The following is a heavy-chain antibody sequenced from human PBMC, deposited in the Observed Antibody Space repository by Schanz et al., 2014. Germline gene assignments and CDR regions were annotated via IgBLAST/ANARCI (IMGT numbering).Heavy chain of an antibody. J-gene: IGHJ3*02. Sequence: VHLLESGGGLVQPGGSLRLSCAASGFNFTNFAMTWVRQAPGKGLEWVIVISGSGGSTYYADSVRGRFTMSRDNSKNTVHLQMSSLRVEDTAVYYCAKGRFGELSAFDIWGQGTMVTVSS. CDR2: ISGSGGST. D-gene: IGHD3-10*01. V-gene: IGHV3-23*01. CDR1: GFNFTNFA. CDR3: AKGRFGELSAFDI.